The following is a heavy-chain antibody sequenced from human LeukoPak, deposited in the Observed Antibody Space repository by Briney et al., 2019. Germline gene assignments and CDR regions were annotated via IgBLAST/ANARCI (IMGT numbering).Heavy chain of an antibody. J-gene: IGHJ4*02. D-gene: IGHD5-18*01. V-gene: IGHV3-30-3*01. CDR3: ARDEADTAIDAYIDY. CDR2: ISYDGSNK. Sequence: PGGSLRLSCAASGFTFSSYAMHWVRQAPGKGLEWVAVISYDGSNKYYADSVKGRFTISRDNSKNTLYLQMNSLRAEDTAVYYCARDEADTAIDAYIDYWGQGTLVTVSS. CDR1: GFTFSSYA.